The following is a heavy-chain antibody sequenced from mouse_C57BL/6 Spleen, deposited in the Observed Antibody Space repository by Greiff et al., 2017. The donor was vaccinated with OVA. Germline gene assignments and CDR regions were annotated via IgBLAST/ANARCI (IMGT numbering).Heavy chain of an antibody. CDR1: GYSITSGYY. Sequence: DVKLQESGPGLVKPSQSLSLTCSVTGYSITSGYYWNWIRQFPGNKLEWMGYISYDGSNNYNPSLKNRISITRDTSKNQFFLKLNSVTTEDTATYYCASSNWRFDYWGQGTTLTVSS. V-gene: IGHV3-6*01. CDR2: ISYDGSN. J-gene: IGHJ2*01. CDR3: ASSNWRFDY. D-gene: IGHD4-1*01.